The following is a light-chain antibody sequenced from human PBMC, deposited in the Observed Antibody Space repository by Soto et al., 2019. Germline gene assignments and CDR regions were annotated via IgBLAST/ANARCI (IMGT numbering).Light chain of an antibody. J-gene: IGKJ5*01. V-gene: IGKV3D-11*02. CDR2: DAS. CDR3: QQRRRWQVT. Sequence: NVLTQSPATLSLSPGEGATLSCRASQSINTYLAWYQQKPGQAPRLLIYDASKRATGIPARFSGSGSGTNFTLTISSLEPEDFAVYYCQQRRRWQVTFGQGTRLEIK. CDR1: QSINTY.